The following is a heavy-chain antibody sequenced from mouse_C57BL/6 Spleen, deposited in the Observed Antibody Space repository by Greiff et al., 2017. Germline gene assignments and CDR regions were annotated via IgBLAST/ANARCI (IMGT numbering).Heavy chain of an antibody. J-gene: IGHJ2*01. D-gene: IGHD1-1*01. CDR3: AGSFYYGSSPFDY. V-gene: IGHV1-72*01. CDR2: IDPNSGGT. CDR1: GYTFTSYW. Sequence: QVQLKQPGAELVKPGASVKLSCKASGYTFTSYWMHWVKQRPGRGLEWIGRIDPNSGGTKYNEKFKSKATLTVDKPSSTAYMQLSSLTSEDSAVYYCAGSFYYGSSPFDYWGQGTTLTVSS.